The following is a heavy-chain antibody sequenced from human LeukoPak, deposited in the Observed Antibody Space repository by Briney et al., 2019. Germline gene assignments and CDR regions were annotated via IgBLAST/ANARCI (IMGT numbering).Heavy chain of an antibody. V-gene: IGHV4-34*01. Sequence: KPSETLSLTCAVYGGSFSGYYWSWIRQPPGKGLEWIGEINHSGSTNYNPSLKSRVTISVDTSKNQFSLKLSSVTAADTAVHYCARGLGGAGYYYYYYMDVWGKGTTVTVSS. CDR3: ARGLGGAGYYYYYYMDV. D-gene: IGHD3-16*01. CDR1: GGSFSGYY. J-gene: IGHJ6*03. CDR2: INHSGST.